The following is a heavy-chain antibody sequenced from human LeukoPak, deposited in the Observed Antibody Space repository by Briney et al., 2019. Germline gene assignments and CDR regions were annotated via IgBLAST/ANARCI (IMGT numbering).Heavy chain of an antibody. CDR3: AKEGPIAAAGTESYYYGMDV. CDR2: ISGSGGST. V-gene: IGHV3-23*01. D-gene: IGHD6-13*01. J-gene: IGHJ6*02. Sequence: GGSLRLSCSASGFTFSSYAMHWVRQAPGKGLEWVSAISGSGGSTYYADSVKGRFTISRDNSKNTLYLQMNSLRAEDTAVYYCAKEGPIAAAGTESYYYGMDVWGQGTTVTVSS. CDR1: GFTFSSYA.